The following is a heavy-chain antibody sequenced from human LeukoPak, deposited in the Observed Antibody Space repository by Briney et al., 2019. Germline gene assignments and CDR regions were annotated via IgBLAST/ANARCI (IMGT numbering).Heavy chain of an antibody. CDR3: AGGNTRDDLDY. CDR2: IYYSGST. CDR1: GGSISSSSHY. J-gene: IGHJ4*02. V-gene: IGHV4-39*01. D-gene: IGHD3/OR15-3a*01. Sequence: PSETLSLTCTVSGGSISSSSHYWGWIRQPPGKGLEWIGSIYYSGSTNSNPSLKTRLTISLDTSNKEVSLKLSSVTAADTAVYYCAGGNTRDDLDYWGQGILVTVSS.